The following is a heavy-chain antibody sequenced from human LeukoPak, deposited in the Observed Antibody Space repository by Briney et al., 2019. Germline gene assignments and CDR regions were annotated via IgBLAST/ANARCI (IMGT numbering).Heavy chain of an antibody. V-gene: IGHV1-69*06. J-gene: IGHJ4*02. Sequence: ASVTVSFKASGGTFISYAISWVRQAPGQGLEWMGGIIPIFGTADYAQKFQGRVTITADKSTSTAYMELSSLRSEDTAVYYCARADDNWGIDYWGQGTLVTVSS. CDR1: GGTFISYA. CDR2: IIPIFGTA. D-gene: IGHD7-27*01. CDR3: ARADDNWGIDY.